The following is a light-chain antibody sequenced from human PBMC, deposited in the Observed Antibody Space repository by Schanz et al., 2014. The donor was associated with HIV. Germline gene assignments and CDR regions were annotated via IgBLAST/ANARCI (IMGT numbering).Light chain of an antibody. J-gene: IGLJ2*01. CDR2: SDN. V-gene: IGLV1-44*01. Sequence: QSVLTQPPSASGTPGQRVTISCSGSTSSIKTNTVNWFQQLPGTAPQLLIYSDNQRPSRVPDRFFGSKSGTSASLAISGLRSDDEAHYYCATWDDSLNGVVFGGGTKLTVL. CDR1: TSSIKTNT. CDR3: ATWDDSLNGVV.